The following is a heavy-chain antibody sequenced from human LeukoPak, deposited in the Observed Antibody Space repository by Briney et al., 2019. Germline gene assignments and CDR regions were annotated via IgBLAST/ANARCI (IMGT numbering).Heavy chain of an antibody. D-gene: IGHD6-19*01. Sequence: NPSETLSLTCTVSGGSISPYYWSWIRQPPGKGLEWIGYIFYSGTTTNYNPSLKSRVTISVDTSKNQFSLKLSSVTAADTAVYYCAKPISGGLAVTADWFDPWGQGTLVVVSS. CDR1: GGSISPYY. CDR2: IFYSGTTT. CDR3: AKPISGGLAVTADWFDP. V-gene: IGHV4-59*01. J-gene: IGHJ5*01.